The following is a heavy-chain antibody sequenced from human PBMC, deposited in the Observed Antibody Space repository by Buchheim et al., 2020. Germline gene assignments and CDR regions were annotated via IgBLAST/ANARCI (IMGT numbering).Heavy chain of an antibody. J-gene: IGHJ6*02. D-gene: IGHD2-2*01. Sequence: EEQLVESGGGLVQPGGSLRLSCAASGFTFSNFEMNWVRQAPGKGLEWVSYISTSGTTIYYADSVKGRFTISRDNAKNSLYLQMNSLRAEDTAVYYCARDSSIVLVPAADYGMDVWGQGTT. CDR3: ARDSSIVLVPAADYGMDV. CDR1: GFTFSNFE. CDR2: ISTSGTTI. V-gene: IGHV3-48*03.